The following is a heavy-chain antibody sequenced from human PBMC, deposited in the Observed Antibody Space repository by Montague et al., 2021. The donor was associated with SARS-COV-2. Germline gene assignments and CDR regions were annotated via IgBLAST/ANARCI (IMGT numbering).Heavy chain of an antibody. V-gene: IGHV4-31*03. J-gene: IGHJ5*02. CDR3: ARDGTAGDWFDP. Sequence: TLSLTCTVSGGSIRSENYYWSWIRQHPGKGLEWIGCIHYSGSTDYNPSLSSRVSISVDTSKNQFSLKLRSVTAADTAVYFCARDGTAGDWFDPWGQGTLVTVSS. CDR1: GGSIRSENYY. D-gene: IGHD1-26*01. CDR2: IHYSGST.